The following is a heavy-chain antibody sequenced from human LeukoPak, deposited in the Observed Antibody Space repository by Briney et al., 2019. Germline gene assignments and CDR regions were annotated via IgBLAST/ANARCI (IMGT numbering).Heavy chain of an antibody. J-gene: IGHJ6*02. CDR3: ARGQIFETMDV. CDR2: IHPSGGAT. V-gene: IGHV1-46*01. CDR1: GYTFTNYY. Sequence: ASLKVSCKASGYTFTNYYMHWVRQAPGQGLEWMGVIHPSGGATRYAQKFQGRVTMTRDTSTSTVHIQLSSLRSEDTAVYYCARGQIFETMDVWGQGTTVTVSS. D-gene: IGHD3-3*01.